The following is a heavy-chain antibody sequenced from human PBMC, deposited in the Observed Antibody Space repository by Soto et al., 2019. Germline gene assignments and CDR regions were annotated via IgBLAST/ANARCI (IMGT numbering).Heavy chain of an antibody. D-gene: IGHD4-17*01. CDR1: GHTFTSYG. CDR2: ISGYNGDT. V-gene: IGHV1-18*01. J-gene: IGHJ4*02. CDR3: ARDWVGDLAY. Sequence: QVQLVQSGGEVKQPGASVKVSCKTSGHTFTSYGISWVRQAPGQGLEWMGWISGYNGDTKYVQKFQGRVTLTTDTSTNTAYMEVRSLRSDDTAVYYCARDWVGDLAYWGQGTLVTVSS.